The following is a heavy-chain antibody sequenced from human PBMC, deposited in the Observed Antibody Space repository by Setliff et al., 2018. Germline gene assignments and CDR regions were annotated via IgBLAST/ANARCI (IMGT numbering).Heavy chain of an antibody. D-gene: IGHD4-17*01. CDR1: GGSFSGYY. CDR2: IYHNGIT. CDR3: GRDPHTPTVTTRGDY. V-gene: IGHV4-34*01. J-gene: IGHJ4*02. Sequence: TSETLSLTCAVYGGSFSGYYWSWVRQPPGKGLEWIGEIYHNGITNYNPSLKSRVSISVDKSKNQVSLKLNSVTAADTAVYYCGRDPHTPTVTTRGDYWGQGTLVTVSS.